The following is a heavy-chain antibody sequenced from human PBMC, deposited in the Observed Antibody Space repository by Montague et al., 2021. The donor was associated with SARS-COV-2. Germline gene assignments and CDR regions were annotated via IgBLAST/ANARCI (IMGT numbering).Heavy chain of an antibody. Sequence: TLSLTCTVSGDSVSSEIYYWSWIRQPAGKGLEWIGRIYTSGSTNYNPSLRSRVTISVDTSKNQFSLRLSSVTAADTAVYYCARHYSATLPAVYWGQGTLVTVSS. CDR1: GDSVSSEIYY. D-gene: IGHD2-15*01. J-gene: IGHJ4*02. CDR2: IYTSGST. CDR3: ARHYSATLPAVY. V-gene: IGHV4-61*02.